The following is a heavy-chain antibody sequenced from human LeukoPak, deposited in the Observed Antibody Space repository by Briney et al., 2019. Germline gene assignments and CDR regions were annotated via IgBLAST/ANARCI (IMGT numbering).Heavy chain of an antibody. D-gene: IGHD3-22*01. CDR2: IYYSGST. CDR1: GGSISSGGYY. J-gene: IGHJ3*02. CDR3: ARYDYDSSGYYTPPMDAFDI. Sequence: PSETLSLTCTVSGGSISSGGYYWSWIRQHPGKGLEWIGYIYYSGSTYYNPSLKSRVTISVDTSKNQFSLKLSSVTAADTAVYYCARYDYDSSGYYTPPMDAFDIWGQGTMVTVSS. V-gene: IGHV4-31*03.